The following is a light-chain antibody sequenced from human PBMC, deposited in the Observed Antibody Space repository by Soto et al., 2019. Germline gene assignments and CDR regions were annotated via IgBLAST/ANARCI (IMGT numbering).Light chain of an antibody. CDR2: QAS. CDR3: QQYSSYWT. CDR1: QSISNW. Sequence: DIQMTQSPSTLSASVGDRVTITCRAGQSISNWLAWYQQKPGKAPKLLIYQASTLESGVPLRFSGSGSGTEFTLTISGLQPDDSATYFCQQYSSYWTFGQGTKVEIK. J-gene: IGKJ1*01. V-gene: IGKV1-5*03.